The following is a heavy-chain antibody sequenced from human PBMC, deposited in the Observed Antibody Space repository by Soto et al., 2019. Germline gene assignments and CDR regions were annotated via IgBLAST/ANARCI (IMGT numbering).Heavy chain of an antibody. Sequence: GASVKVSCKASGYTFTAQYLHWVRRAPGEGLEWMGWINPTTGATSYAQKFQGRVTMTGDTSMSTAYLEVRSLRPDDTAVYYCAKGDSSWVSWFDPWGQGTLVTVSS. J-gene: IGHJ5*02. CDR2: INPTTGAT. CDR1: GYTFTAQY. V-gene: IGHV1-2*02. D-gene: IGHD6-19*01. CDR3: AKGDSSWVSWFDP.